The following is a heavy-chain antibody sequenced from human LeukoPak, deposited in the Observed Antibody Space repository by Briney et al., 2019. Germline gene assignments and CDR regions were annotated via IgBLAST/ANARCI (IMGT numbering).Heavy chain of an antibody. V-gene: IGHV4-59*01. CDR2: IYYSGST. Sequence: SETLSLTCTVSGGSISSYYWSWIRQPPGKGMEWIGYIYYSGSTNYNPSLKSRVTISVDTSKNQFSLKLSSVTAADTAVYYCARGSYDFWSGYYMHFDYWGQGTLVTVSS. J-gene: IGHJ4*02. D-gene: IGHD3-3*01. CDR3: ARGSYDFWSGYYMHFDY. CDR1: GGSISSYY.